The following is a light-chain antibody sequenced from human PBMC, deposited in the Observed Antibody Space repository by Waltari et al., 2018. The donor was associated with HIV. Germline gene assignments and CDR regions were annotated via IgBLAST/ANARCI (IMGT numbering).Light chain of an antibody. CDR2: RDN. Sequence: QSVLTQPPSASATPGQRVTISCSGSSSNIGTNYVFWYQQLPGTAPQLLIFRDNERPSGVPDRFSGSRSGTSASLVISGLRSEDEAEYYCVAWDDSLDGFYVFGSGTRVTVL. CDR1: SSNIGTNY. J-gene: IGLJ1*01. V-gene: IGLV1-47*01. CDR3: VAWDDSLDGFYV.